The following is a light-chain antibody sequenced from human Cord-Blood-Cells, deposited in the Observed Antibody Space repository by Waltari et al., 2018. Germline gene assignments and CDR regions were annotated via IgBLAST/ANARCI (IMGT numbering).Light chain of an antibody. CDR3: QRSYSTPVT. V-gene: IGKV1-39*01. Sequence: DIQMTQSPSSLSASVGDRVTITCRASQSISSYVKWYQQTPGRATKLLSYAASSLQSVVPSRFSASGSRTDLTLASSRLQPEEFAADYCQRSYSTPVTFGGRTTVELK. CDR2: AAS. CDR1: QSISSY. J-gene: IGKJ4*02.